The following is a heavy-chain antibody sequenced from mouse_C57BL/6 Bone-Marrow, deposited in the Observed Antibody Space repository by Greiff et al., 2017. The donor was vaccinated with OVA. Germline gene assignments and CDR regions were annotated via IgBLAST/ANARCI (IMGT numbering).Heavy chain of an antibody. CDR2: ISDGGSYT. V-gene: IGHV5-4*01. CDR1: GFTFSSYA. D-gene: IGHD2-4*01. Sequence: EVKLVESGGGLVKPGGSLKLSCAASGFTFSSYAMSWVRQTPEKRLEWVATISDGGSYTYYQDNVKGRFTISRDNAKNNLYLQMSHLKSEDTAMYYCARDHYDYDTYFDVWGTGTTVTVAS. CDR3: ARDHYDYDTYFDV. J-gene: IGHJ1*03.